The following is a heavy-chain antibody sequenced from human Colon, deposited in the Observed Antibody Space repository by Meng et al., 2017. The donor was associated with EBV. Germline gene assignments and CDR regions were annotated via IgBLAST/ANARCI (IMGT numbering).Heavy chain of an antibody. V-gene: IGHV1-3*01. Sequence: QGQLGQSGAGVKKPGASVKVSCKASGYTLTSYAMHWVRQAPGQRLEWMGWINAGNGNTKYSQRFQGRVTITRDTSASTAYMEPSSLRSEDTTVYYCARAGYDSSGYYPQPFDYWGQGTLVTVSS. CDR2: INAGNGNT. CDR1: GYTLTSYA. CDR3: ARAGYDSSGYYPQPFDY. J-gene: IGHJ4*02. D-gene: IGHD3-22*01.